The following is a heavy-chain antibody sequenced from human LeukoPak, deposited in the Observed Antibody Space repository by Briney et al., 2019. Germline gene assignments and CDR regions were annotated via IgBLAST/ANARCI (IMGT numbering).Heavy chain of an antibody. V-gene: IGHV1-2*02. CDR3: ARGRALSTATTEIDDY. J-gene: IGHJ4*02. CDR2: INPNSGST. D-gene: IGHD4-11*01. CDR1: GYTFTSYA. Sequence: ASVKVSCKTSGYTFTSYAMNWVRKAPGQGLEWMGWINPNSGSTNYAQKFQDRVTMTRDTSISTAYMELSRLISDDTAVYYCARGRALSTATTEIDDYWGQGTLVAASS.